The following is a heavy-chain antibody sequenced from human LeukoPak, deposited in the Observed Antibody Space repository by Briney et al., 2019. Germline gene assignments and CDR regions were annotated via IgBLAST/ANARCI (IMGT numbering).Heavy chain of an antibody. V-gene: IGHV3-23*01. CDR1: GFTFSLYW. CDR2: IRHSGVDS. J-gene: IGHJ4*02. Sequence: GGSLRLSCAASGFTFSLYWMNWVRRAPGKGLEWVSGIRHSGVDSSYADSVKGRFTISRDNSKNMLYLQMNSLRDDDTGVYYCARDRRATPMYFFDFWGQGTPVTVSS. CDR3: ARDRRATPMYFFDF. D-gene: IGHD2-15*01.